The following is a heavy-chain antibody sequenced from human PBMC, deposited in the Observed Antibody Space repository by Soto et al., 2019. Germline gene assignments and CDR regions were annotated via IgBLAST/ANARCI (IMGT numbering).Heavy chain of an antibody. V-gene: IGHV3-23*01. CDR2: ISGSGGST. Sequence: EVQLLESGGGLVQPGGSLRLSCAASGFTFSSYAMSWVRQAPGKGLEWVSAISGSGGSTYYADSVKGRFTISRDNSKNTLYLQMNSLRAEDTAVYYCAKVNHYYDSSGYYSRGYYYGMDVW. D-gene: IGHD3-22*01. J-gene: IGHJ6*01. CDR3: AKVNHYYDSSGYYSRGYYYGMDV. CDR1: GFTFSSYA.